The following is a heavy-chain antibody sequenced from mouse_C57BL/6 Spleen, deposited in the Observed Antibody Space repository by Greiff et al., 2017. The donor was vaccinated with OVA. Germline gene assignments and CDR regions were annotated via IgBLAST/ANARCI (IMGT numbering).Heavy chain of an antibody. V-gene: IGHV1-42*01. CDR3: ARRLLPFDY. Sequence: EVQLQQSGPELVKPGASVKISCKASGYSFTGYYMNWVKQSPEKSLEWIGEINPSTGGTTYNQKFKAKATLTVDKSSSTAYMQLKSLTSEDSAVYYCARRLLPFDYWGQGTTLTVSS. D-gene: IGHD2-3*01. CDR1: GYSFTGYY. CDR2: INPSTGGT. J-gene: IGHJ2*01.